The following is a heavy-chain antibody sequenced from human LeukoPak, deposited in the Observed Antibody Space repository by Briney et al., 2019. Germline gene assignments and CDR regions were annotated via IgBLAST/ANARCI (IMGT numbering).Heavy chain of an antibody. D-gene: IGHD5-18*01. CDR3: ARDRGIQLRPIDY. CDR2: IYYSGST. J-gene: IGHJ4*02. Sequence: PSETLSLTCTVSDGSISSSSYYWGWIRQPPGKGLEWIGSIYYSGSTYYNPSLKSRVTISVDTSKNQFSLKLSSVTAADTAVYYCARDRGIQLRPIDYWGQGTLVTVSS. V-gene: IGHV4-39*07. CDR1: DGSISSSSYY.